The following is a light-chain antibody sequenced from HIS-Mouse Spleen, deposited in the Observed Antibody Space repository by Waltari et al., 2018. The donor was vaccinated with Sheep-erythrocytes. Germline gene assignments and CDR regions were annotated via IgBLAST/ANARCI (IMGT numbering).Light chain of an antibody. CDR1: QSISSY. J-gene: IGKJ1*01. Sequence: DIQMTQSPSSLSASVGDRVTITCRASQSISSYLNWYQQKPGKAPKLLIYAASSLQSGVPSRFSVSGSGTDFTLTISSLQPEEFATYYCQQSYSTPRTFGQGTKVEIK. CDR2: AAS. CDR3: QQSYSTPRT. V-gene: IGKV1-39*01.